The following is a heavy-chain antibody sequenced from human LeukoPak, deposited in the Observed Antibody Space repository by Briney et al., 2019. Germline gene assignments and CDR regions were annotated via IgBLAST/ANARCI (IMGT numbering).Heavy chain of an antibody. CDR2: ISSSSSYI. CDR1: GFTFSSYS. CDR3: ARGSTFYAFDI. D-gene: IGHD3-16*01. J-gene: IGHJ3*02. Sequence: GGSLRLSCAASGFTFSSYSMNWVRQAPGKGLEWVSSISSSSSYIYYADSVKGRFTISRDNAKNSLYLQMNSLRAEDTAVYYCARGSTFYAFDIWGQGTMVTVSS. V-gene: IGHV3-21*01.